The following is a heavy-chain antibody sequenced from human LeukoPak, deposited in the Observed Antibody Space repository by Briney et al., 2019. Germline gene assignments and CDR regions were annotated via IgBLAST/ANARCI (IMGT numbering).Heavy chain of an antibody. CDR2: IYDSGST. V-gene: IGHV4-59*08. CDR1: GGSISSYY. Sequence: SETLSLTCTVSGGSISSYYWSWIRQPPGRGLEWVGYIYDSGSTNYNPSLKSRVTISVDTSKNQFSLNLSSVTAADTAVYYCARHGGGWTFDYWGQGTLVTVSS. J-gene: IGHJ4*02. D-gene: IGHD3-16*01. CDR3: ARHGGGWTFDY.